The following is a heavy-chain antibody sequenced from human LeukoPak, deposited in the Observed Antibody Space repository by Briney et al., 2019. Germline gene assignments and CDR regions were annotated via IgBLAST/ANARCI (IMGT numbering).Heavy chain of an antibody. CDR3: ATRRAHIWGSYRYFFDY. CDR2: INHSGST. D-gene: IGHD3-16*02. Sequence: PSETLSLTCAVYGGSFSGYYWSWIRQPPWKGLEWIGEINHSGSTNYNPSLKSRVTISVDTSKNQFSLKLSSVTAADTAVYYCATRRAHIWGSYRYFFDYWGQGTLVTVSS. J-gene: IGHJ4*02. V-gene: IGHV4-34*01. CDR1: GGSFSGYY.